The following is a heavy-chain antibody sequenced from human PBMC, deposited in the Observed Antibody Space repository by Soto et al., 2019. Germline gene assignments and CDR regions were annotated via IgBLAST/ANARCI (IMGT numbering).Heavy chain of an antibody. CDR2: INQDGSEK. Sequence: GGSLRLSCAASGFTFSSYWMSWVRQAPGKGLEWVANINQDGSEKYYVDSVKGRFTISRDNAKNSLYLQMNSLRAEDTAVYYCARSPLAVVVAARSSWFDPWGQGTLVTVSS. CDR1: GFTFSSYW. D-gene: IGHD2-15*01. V-gene: IGHV3-7*01. J-gene: IGHJ5*02. CDR3: ARSPLAVVVAARSSWFDP.